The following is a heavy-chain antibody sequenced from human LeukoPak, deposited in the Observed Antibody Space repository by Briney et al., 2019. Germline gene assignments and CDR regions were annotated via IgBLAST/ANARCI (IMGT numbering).Heavy chain of an antibody. J-gene: IGHJ6*02. V-gene: IGHV4-34*01. CDR2: INLSGST. CDR3: ARGYDFWSGYRPASYYYGMDV. D-gene: IGHD3-3*01. Sequence: SETLSLTCAVYGGSFSGHYWSWIRQPPGKGLEWIGEINLSGSTNYNPSLKSRVTISVDTSKNQFSLKLSSVTAADTAVYYCARGYDFWSGYRPASYYYGMDVWGQGTTVTVSS. CDR1: GGSFSGHY.